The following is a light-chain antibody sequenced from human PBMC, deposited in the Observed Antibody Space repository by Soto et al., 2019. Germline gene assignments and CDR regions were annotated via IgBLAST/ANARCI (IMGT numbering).Light chain of an antibody. Sequence: QSVLTQPAAVSGSPGQSITISCTGTSSDVGEYNYVSWYQQSPGKAPQLIIYQVRYRPSGVSYRFSASKSGNTASLTISELQAEDEALYSCSSYTTSGTVIFGGGTKLTVL. J-gene: IGLJ2*01. V-gene: IGLV2-14*01. CDR3: SSYTTSGTVI. CDR1: SSDVGEYNY. CDR2: QVR.